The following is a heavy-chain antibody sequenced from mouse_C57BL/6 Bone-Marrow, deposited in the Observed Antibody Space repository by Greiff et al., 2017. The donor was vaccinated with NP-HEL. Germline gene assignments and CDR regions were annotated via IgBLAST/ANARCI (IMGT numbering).Heavy chain of an antibody. D-gene: IGHD1-2*01. CDR3: ASLRYYAMDY. Sequence: QVQLQQSGAELARPGASVKMSCKASGYTFTSYTMHWVKQRPGQGLEWIGYINPSSGYTKYNQKFKDKATLTADKSSSTAYMQLSSLTSEDSAVYYCASLRYYAMDYWGQGTSVTVSS. V-gene: IGHV1-4*01. CDR2: INPSSGYT. CDR1: GYTFTSYT. J-gene: IGHJ4*01.